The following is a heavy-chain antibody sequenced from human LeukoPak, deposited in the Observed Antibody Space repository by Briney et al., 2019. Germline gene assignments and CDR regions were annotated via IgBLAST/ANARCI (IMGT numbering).Heavy chain of an antibody. Sequence: GGSLRLSCAASGFTFGDYGMSWVRPAPGKGLEWVSGINWNGGSTGYADSVKGRFTISRDNAKNSLYLQMNSLRAEDTALYYCARATYYYDSSGYYPHWGQGTLVTVSS. CDR1: GFTFGDYG. CDR3: ARATYYYDSSGYYPH. D-gene: IGHD3-22*01. J-gene: IGHJ4*02. V-gene: IGHV3-20*04. CDR2: INWNGGST.